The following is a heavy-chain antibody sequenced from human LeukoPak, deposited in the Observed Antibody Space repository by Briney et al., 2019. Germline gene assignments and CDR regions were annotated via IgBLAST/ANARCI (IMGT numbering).Heavy chain of an antibody. J-gene: IGHJ4*02. D-gene: IGHD6-13*01. Sequence: GGSLRLSCAASGFTFSSYSMNWVRQAPGKGLEWVSYISSSSSTIYYADSVKGRFTISRDNSKNTLYLQMNTLRAEDTAVYYCAKRGSSSWYYFDYWGQGTLVTVSS. CDR3: AKRGSSSWYYFDY. V-gene: IGHV3-48*01. CDR2: ISSSSSTI. CDR1: GFTFSSYS.